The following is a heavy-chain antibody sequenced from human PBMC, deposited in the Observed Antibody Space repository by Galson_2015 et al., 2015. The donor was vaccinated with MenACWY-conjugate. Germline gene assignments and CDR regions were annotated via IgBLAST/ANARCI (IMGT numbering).Heavy chain of an antibody. CDR1: GLTVSSNY. J-gene: IGHJ3*02. V-gene: IGHV3-66*02. CDR2: IYSGGST. D-gene: IGHD4-17*01. Sequence: SLRLSCAASGLTVSSNYMSWVRQAPGKGLEWVSIIYSGGSTYYADSVKGRFTISRDTSGNTLYLQMDSLRAEDTAVYYCARTTVTTNTDALDIWGQGTMVTVSS. CDR3: ARTTVTTNTDALDI.